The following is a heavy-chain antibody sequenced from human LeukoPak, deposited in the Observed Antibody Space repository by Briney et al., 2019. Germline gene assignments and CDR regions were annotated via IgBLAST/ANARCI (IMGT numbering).Heavy chain of an antibody. Sequence: PSETLSLTCTVSGGSISSYYWSWIRQPPGKGLEWIGEINHSGSTNYNPSLKSRVTISVDTSKNQFSLKLSSVTAADTAVYYCARGSQNSGSYYGPTDYWGQGTLVTVSS. D-gene: IGHD1-26*01. V-gene: IGHV4-34*01. CDR1: GGSISSYY. J-gene: IGHJ4*02. CDR2: INHSGST. CDR3: ARGSQNSGSYYGPTDY.